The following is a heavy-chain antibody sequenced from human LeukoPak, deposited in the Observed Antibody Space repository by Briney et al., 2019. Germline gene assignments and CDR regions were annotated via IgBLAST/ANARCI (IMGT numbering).Heavy chain of an antibody. D-gene: IGHD3-10*01. CDR3: ARDIEDASGREGEPDAFDI. V-gene: IGHV3-23*01. CDR1: GFTFSTYA. J-gene: IGHJ3*02. Sequence: PGGSLRLSCAASGFTFSTYAMSWVRQAPGKGLEWVSDIGSSGASKYYADSVKGRFTISRDNSKNTLYLQMNSLRAEDTAVYYCARDIEDASGREGEPDAFDIWGQGTMVTVSS. CDR2: IGSSGASK.